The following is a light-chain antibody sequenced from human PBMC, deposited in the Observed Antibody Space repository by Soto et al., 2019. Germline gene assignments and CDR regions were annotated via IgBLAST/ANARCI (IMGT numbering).Light chain of an antibody. J-gene: IGKJ1*01. CDR3: QQYYSAPET. CDR1: QSVLYSSNNKKN. V-gene: IGKV4-1*01. CDR2: WAS. Sequence: DIVMTQTPDSLAVSLGERASINCKSSQSVLYSSNNKKNLAWYQQKPGQPPKLLIYWASTRESGVPDRFSGSGSGTDFTLTISGLQAEDVAVYYCQQYYSAPETFGQGTKVQIK.